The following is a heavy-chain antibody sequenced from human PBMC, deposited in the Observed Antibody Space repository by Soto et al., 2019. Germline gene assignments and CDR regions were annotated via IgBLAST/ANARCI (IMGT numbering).Heavy chain of an antibody. CDR3: ARGSTARWFYYAMDV. CDR2: IYYSGTT. D-gene: IGHD3-22*01. Sequence: PSETLSLTCTVSVASVSSSDCYWSWIRQPPGKGLEWIGNIYYSGTTYYNTSLKSRVTLSIDTSKNQFSLTLSSVTAADTAVYYCARGSTARWFYYAMDVWGQGTTVTVSS. V-gene: IGHV4-30-4*01. J-gene: IGHJ6*02. CDR1: VASVSSSDCY.